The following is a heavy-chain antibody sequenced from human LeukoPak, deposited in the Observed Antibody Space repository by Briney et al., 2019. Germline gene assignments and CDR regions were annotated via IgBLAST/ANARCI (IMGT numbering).Heavy chain of an antibody. J-gene: IGHJ4*02. CDR2: IYYSGST. D-gene: IGHD3-22*01. CDR1: GGSISSYY. V-gene: IGHV4-59*01. Sequence: PSETLSLTCTVSGGSISSYYWSWIRQPPGKGLEWIGYIYYSGSTNYNPSLKSRVTISVDTSKNQFSLKLSSVTAADTAVYYCARGDSSGYYHWTSDYWGQGTLVTVSS. CDR3: ARGDSSGYYHWTSDY.